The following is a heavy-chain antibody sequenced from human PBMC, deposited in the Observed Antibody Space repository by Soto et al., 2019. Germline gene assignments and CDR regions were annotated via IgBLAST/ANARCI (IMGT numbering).Heavy chain of an antibody. CDR2: IYYSGSA. V-gene: IGHV4-61*01. CDR3: ARVGPLQFYFDY. CDR1: GGFVSSGSYY. Sequence: QVQLQESGPGLVQPSETLSLTCTVSGGFVSSGSYYWSWIRQPPGKGLEWIGYIYYSGSANYNPALESRVKISVDTSKNQFSLKLKSVTTADTAVYYCARVGPLQFYFDYWGQGTLVTVSS. D-gene: IGHD3-16*01. J-gene: IGHJ4*02.